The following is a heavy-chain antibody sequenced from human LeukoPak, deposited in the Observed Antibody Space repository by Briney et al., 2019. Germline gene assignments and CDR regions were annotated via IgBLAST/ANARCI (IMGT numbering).Heavy chain of an antibody. V-gene: IGHV3-23*01. CDR1: GFTFSSYA. CDR2: ISGSGGST. J-gene: IGHJ4*02. CDR3: AKSSSGYYTFNDY. D-gene: IGHD3-22*01. Sequence: SGGSLRLSCAASGFTFSSYAMSWVRQAPGKGLEWVSAISGSGGSTYYADSVKGRLTISRDNSKNTLYLQMNSLRAEDTAVYYCAKSSSGYYTFNDYWGQGTLVTVSS.